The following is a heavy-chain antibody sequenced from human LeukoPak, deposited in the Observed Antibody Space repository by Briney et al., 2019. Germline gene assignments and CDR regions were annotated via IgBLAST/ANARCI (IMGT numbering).Heavy chain of an antibody. V-gene: IGHV4-31*03. Sequence: SETLSLTCTVSGGSISSGGYYWSWIRQHPGKGLEWIGYIYYSGTTYYNPSLKSRVTISVDTFKNQFSLKLSSVTAADTAVYYCARGDGDIRFDYWGQGTLVTVSS. CDR2: IYYSGTT. CDR3: ARGDGDIRFDY. CDR1: GGSISSGGYY. D-gene: IGHD4-17*01. J-gene: IGHJ4*02.